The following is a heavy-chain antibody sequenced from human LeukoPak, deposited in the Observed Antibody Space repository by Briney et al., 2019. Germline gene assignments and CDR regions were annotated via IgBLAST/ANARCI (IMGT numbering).Heavy chain of an antibody. Sequence: SETLSLTCTVSGGSISSYYWSWIRQPAGKGLEWIGRIYTSGSTNYNPSLKSRVTISVDTSKNQFSLKLSSVTAADTAVYYCARLPGYYYDSSENWFDPWGQGTLVTVSS. J-gene: IGHJ5*02. D-gene: IGHD3-22*01. CDR1: GGSISSYY. CDR3: ARLPGYYYDSSENWFDP. CDR2: IYTSGST. V-gene: IGHV4-4*07.